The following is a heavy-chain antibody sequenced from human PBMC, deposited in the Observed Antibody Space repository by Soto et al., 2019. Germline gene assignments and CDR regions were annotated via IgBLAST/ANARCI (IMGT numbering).Heavy chain of an antibody. D-gene: IGHD1-1*01. CDR2: IKSRTNGGTT. J-gene: IGHJ4*02. Sequence: EVQLVESGRGLVKPGGSLRLSCAASGFTFSVTWMNWVRQAPGKGLEWVGRIKSRTNGGTTDYAAPVKGRFTISRDDSENTLYLQMNSLQTEDTAVYYCTADTYTSSSQSNDYWGQGTLVTVSS. V-gene: IGHV3-15*07. CDR1: GFTFSVTW. CDR3: TADTYTSSSQSNDY.